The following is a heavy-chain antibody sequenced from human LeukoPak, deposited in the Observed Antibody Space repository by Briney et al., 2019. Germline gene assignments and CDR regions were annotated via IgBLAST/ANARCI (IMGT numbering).Heavy chain of an antibody. CDR2: INPNSGGT. J-gene: IGHJ4*02. Sequence: ASVKVSCKASGYTFTGYYMHWVRQAPGQGLEWMGWINPNSGGTNYAQKFQGRVTMTRDTSISTAYMELSRLRSDDTAVYYCARAIPIGERWLQLPPDYWGQGTLVTVSS. CDR3: ARAIPIGERWLQLPPDY. CDR1: GYTFTGYY. V-gene: IGHV1-2*02. D-gene: IGHD5-24*01.